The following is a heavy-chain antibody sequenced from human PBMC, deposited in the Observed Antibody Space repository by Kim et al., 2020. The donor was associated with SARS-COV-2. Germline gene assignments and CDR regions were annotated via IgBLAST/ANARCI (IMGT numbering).Heavy chain of an antibody. J-gene: IGHJ3*02. Sequence: AQEFQGRVTIPADKSTSTAYMELSSLRSEDTAVYYCAREQLVRGSDAFDIWGQATVVTVSS. V-gene: IGHV1-69*04. D-gene: IGHD6-6*01. CDR3: AREQLVRGSDAFDI.